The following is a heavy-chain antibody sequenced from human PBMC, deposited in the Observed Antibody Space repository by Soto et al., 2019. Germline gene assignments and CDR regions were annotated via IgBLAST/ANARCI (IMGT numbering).Heavy chain of an antibody. J-gene: IGHJ6*03. V-gene: IGHV3-74*01. CDR2: MHSDGSTI. CDR1: GFPFSGYW. CDR3: ARDVENDGNYYIDA. D-gene: IGHD1-1*01. Sequence: EVQLVESGGGLVQPGGSLRLSCAASGFPFSGYWMHWVRQAPGKGLVWVSRMHSDGSTINHADSVKGRFTISSDNAENALYLQMNSLRAEDTAVYYCARDVENDGNYYIDARGKGTTVTVSS.